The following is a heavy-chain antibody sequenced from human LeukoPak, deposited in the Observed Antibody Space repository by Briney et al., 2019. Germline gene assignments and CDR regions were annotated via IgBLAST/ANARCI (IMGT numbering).Heavy chain of an antibody. CDR3: SLVPAAMGGYYYYYMDV. Sequence: SVKVSCKASGGTFSSYAISWVRQAPGQGLEWMGGIIPVFGTANYAQKFQGRVTITTDESTSTAYMELSSLRSEDTAVYYCSLVPAAMGGYYYYYMDVWGKGTTVTVSS. V-gene: IGHV1-69*05. D-gene: IGHD2-2*01. CDR1: GGTFSSYA. J-gene: IGHJ6*03. CDR2: IIPVFGTA.